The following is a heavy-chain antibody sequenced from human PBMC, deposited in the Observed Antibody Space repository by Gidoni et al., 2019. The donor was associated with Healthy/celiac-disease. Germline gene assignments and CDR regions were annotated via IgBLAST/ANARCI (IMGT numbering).Heavy chain of an antibody. CDR3: AKDTAVVVPASGGFDY. CDR2: ISWNSGSI. Sequence: EVQLVESGGGLVQPGRSLRLSCAASGFTFADYAMHWVRQAPGKGLEWVSGISWNSGSIGYADSVKGRFTISRDNAKNSLYLQMNSLRAEDTALYYCAKDTAVVVPASGGFDYWGQGTLVTVSS. V-gene: IGHV3-9*01. CDR1: GFTFADYA. J-gene: IGHJ4*02. D-gene: IGHD2-2*01.